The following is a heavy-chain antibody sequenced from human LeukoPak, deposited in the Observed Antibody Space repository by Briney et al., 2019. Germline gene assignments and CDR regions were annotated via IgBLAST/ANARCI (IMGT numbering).Heavy chain of an antibody. J-gene: IGHJ4*02. D-gene: IGHD2-15*01. Sequence: GRSVRLSCAASGFTFSNFGLNWVRQAPGKGLEWVAFISDNGRRTYYLESVKGLFTISRDDSKNTLYLQMNSLRVEDTAVYYCARGRIGKYSIDYWGQGTLVIVSS. CDR3: ARGRIGKYSIDY. CDR2: ISDNGRRT. V-gene: IGHV3-33*08. CDR1: GFTFSNFG.